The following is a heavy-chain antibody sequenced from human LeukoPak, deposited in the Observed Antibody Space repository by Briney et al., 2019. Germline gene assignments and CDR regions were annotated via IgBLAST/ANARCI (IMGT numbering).Heavy chain of an antibody. Sequence: PSETLSLTCTVSGGSIRSGGYYWSWIRQHPGKGLEWIGYIYYSGSTYYNPSLKSRVTISVDTSKNQFSLKLSSVTAADTAVYYCARGHFLLAAYDSSGYHFDYWGQGTLVTVSS. CDR3: ARGHFLLAAYDSSGYHFDY. V-gene: IGHV4-31*03. CDR1: GGSIRSGGYY. J-gene: IGHJ4*02. D-gene: IGHD3-22*01. CDR2: IYYSGST.